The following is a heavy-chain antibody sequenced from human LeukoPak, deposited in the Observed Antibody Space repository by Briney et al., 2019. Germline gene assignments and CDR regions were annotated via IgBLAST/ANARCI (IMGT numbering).Heavy chain of an antibody. J-gene: IGHJ3*02. V-gene: IGHV1-46*01. CDR3: AREMYYYDSSGYGGHTTSDDAFDI. CDR2: INPSGGST. CDR1: GHTFTSNY. D-gene: IGHD3-22*01. Sequence: VASVKVSCKASGHTFTSNYMHWVRQAPGQGFEWMGIINPSGGSTSYAQKFQGRVTMTRDTSTSTVYMELSSLRSEDTAVYYCAREMYYYDSSGYGGHTTSDDAFDIWGQGTMVTVSS.